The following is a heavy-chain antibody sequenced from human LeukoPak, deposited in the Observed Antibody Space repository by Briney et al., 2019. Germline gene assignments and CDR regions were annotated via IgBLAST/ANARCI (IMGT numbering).Heavy chain of an antibody. D-gene: IGHD3-9*01. V-gene: IGHV3-30*18. CDR1: GFTFSSYG. J-gene: IGHJ4*02. CDR3: AKDLYYDILTDYPSFDY. CDR2: ISYDGSNK. Sequence: GGSLRLSCAASGFTFSSYGMHWVRQAPGKGLEWVAVISYDGSNKYYADSVKGRFTISRDNSKNTLYLQMNSLRAEDTAVYYCAKDLYYDILTDYPSFDYWGQGTLVTVSS.